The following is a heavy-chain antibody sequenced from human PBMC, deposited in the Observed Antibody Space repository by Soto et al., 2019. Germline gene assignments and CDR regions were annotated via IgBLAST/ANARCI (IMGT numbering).Heavy chain of an antibody. CDR1: GGSFSGYY. D-gene: IGHD5-12*01. CDR3: ARGEGWIDAFDI. CDR2: INHSGST. J-gene: IGHJ3*02. Sequence: SETLSLTCAVYGGSFSGYYWSWIRQPPGKGLEWIGEINHSGSTNYNPSLKSRVTISVDTSKNQFSLKLSSVTAADTAVYYCARGEGWIDAFDIWGQGTMVTVSS. V-gene: IGHV4-34*01.